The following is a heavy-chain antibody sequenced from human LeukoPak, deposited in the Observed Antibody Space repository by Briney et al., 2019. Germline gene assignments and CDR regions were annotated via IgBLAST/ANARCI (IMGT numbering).Heavy chain of an antibody. CDR1: GGSFSGYD. V-gene: IGHV4-34*01. CDR2: INHSGIT. Sequence: SETLSLTCAVSGGSFSGYDWGWIRQPPGKGLEWIGEINHSGITNYNPSFESRVTISVDASKNQFSLKLTSMTAADTAVYYCARVRLRGKDDYWGQGSLVTVSS. J-gene: IGHJ4*02. CDR3: ARVRLRGKDDY. D-gene: IGHD4-23*01.